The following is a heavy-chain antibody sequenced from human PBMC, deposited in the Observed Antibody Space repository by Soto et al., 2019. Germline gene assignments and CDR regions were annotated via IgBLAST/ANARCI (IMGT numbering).Heavy chain of an antibody. CDR1: GFTFSSYD. V-gene: IGHV3-13*01. D-gene: IGHD3-16*02. CDR2: IGTAGDT. CDR3: ARGAYDYIWGSYRLKLSGYFDY. Sequence: SLRLSCAASGFTFSSYDMHWVRQATGKGLEWVSAIGTAGDTYYPGPVKGRFTISRENAKNSLYLQMNSLRAGDTAVYYCARGAYDYIWGSYRLKLSGYFDYWGQGTLVTVSS. J-gene: IGHJ4*02.